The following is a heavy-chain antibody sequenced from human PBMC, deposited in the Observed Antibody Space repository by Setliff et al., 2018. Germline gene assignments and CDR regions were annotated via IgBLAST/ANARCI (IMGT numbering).Heavy chain of an antibody. CDR2: INHSGST. D-gene: IGHD1-1*01. Sequence: SSETLSLTCAVYSGSFSGYYWSWIRQPPGKGLEWIGEINHSGSTNYNPSLKSRVTISVDTSKNQISLKLGSVTAADTAVYYCARTGTYRYFDYWGQGTRVTVSS. CDR3: ARTGTYRYFDY. V-gene: IGHV4-34*01. J-gene: IGHJ4*02. CDR1: SGSFSGYY.